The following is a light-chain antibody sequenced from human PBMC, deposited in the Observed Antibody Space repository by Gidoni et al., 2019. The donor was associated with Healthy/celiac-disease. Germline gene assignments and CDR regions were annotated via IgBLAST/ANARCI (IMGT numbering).Light chain of an antibody. Sequence: QSVLTQPPSVSGAPGQRVTIPCTGSSSNIGAGYDVHWSQQLPGTAPKLLIYGNSNRPSGVPYRFSGSKSGTSASLAITGLQAEDEADYYCQSYDSSLSGFYVFGTGTKVTVL. CDR2: GNS. CDR1: SSNIGAGYD. J-gene: IGLJ1*01. CDR3: QSYDSSLSGFYV. V-gene: IGLV1-40*01.